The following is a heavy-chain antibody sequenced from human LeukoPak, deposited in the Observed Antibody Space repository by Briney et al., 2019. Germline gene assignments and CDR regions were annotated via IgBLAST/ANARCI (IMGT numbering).Heavy chain of an antibody. D-gene: IGHD3-22*01. CDR2: INHSGST. J-gene: IGHJ4*02. V-gene: IGHV4-34*01. Sequence: SETLSLTCAVYGGSFSGYYWSWIRQPPGKGLEWIGEINHSGSTNYNPSLKSRVTISVDTSKNQFPLKLSSVTAADTAVYYCANRGNYYDSSGYSDYWGQGTLVTVSS. CDR1: GGSFSGYY. CDR3: ANRGNYYDSSGYSDY.